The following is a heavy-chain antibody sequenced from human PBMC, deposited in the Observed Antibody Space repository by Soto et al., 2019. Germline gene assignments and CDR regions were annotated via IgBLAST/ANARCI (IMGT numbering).Heavy chain of an antibody. CDR2: IYYSGST. V-gene: IGHV4-30-4*01. CDR3: ARGYYYDSSGYYYQDY. Sequence: SETLSLTCTVSGGSISSGDYYWSWILQPPGKGLEWIGYIYYSGSTYYNPSLKSRVTISVDTSKNQFSLKLSSVTAADTAVYYCARGYYYDSSGYYYQDYWGQGTLVTVSS. CDR1: GGSISSGDYY. D-gene: IGHD3-22*01. J-gene: IGHJ4*02.